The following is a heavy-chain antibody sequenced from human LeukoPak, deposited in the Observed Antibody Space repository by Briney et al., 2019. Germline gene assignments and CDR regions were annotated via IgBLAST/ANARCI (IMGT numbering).Heavy chain of an antibody. D-gene: IGHD3-9*01. CDR2: IYYSGST. J-gene: IGHJ5*02. CDR1: GGSISSNNW. Sequence: SETLSLTCAVSGGSISSNNWWGWVRQPPGKGLEWIGYIYYSGSTNYNPSLKSRVTISVDTSKNQFSLKLSSVTAADTAVYYCARDNSDYDILTGYYFFNWFDPWGQGTLVTVSS. CDR3: ARDNSDYDILTGYYFFNWFDP. V-gene: IGHV4-4*02.